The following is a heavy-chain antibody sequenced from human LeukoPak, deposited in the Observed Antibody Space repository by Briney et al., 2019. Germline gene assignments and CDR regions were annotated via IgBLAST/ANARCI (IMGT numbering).Heavy chain of an antibody. CDR2: ILHSGST. J-gene: IGHJ4*02. V-gene: IGHV4-30-2*01. CDR3: ARTRDFWSASFDY. CDR1: GVSITSDTYY. Sequence: SETLSLTCAVSGVSITSDTYYWSWIRQPPGKGLEWIGYILHSGSTYHNPPLKSRVTISVDTSKNQFSLKLSSVTAADTAVYFCARTRDFWSASFDYWGQGILVTVSS. D-gene: IGHD3-3*01.